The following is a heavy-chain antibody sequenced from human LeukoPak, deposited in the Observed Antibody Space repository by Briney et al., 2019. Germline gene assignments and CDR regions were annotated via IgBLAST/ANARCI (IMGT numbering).Heavy chain of an antibody. J-gene: IGHJ3*02. CDR3: ARSMQPVRGDGFDI. CDR1: GFTFSSYA. D-gene: IGHD2-8*01. V-gene: IGHV3-23*01. CDR2: ISGSGGST. Sequence: GGSLRLSCAASGFTFSSYAMSWVRQAPGKGLEWVSAISGSGGSTYYADSVKGRFTISRDNAKNSLYLQMNSLRAEDTAVYYCARSMQPVRGDGFDIWGQGTMVTVSS.